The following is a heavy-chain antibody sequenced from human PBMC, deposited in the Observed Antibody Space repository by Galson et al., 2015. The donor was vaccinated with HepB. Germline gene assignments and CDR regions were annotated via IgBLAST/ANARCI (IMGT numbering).Heavy chain of an antibody. V-gene: IGHV3-33*01. J-gene: IGHJ6*03. CDR2: IWYDGSNK. CDR1: GFTFSSYG. Sequence: SLRLSCAASGFTFSSYGMHWVRQAPGKGLEWVAVIWYDGSNKYYADPVKGRFTISRDNSKNTLYLQMNSLRAEDTAVYYCARDGKRQLETSYYYYMDVWAKGPRSPSP. CDR3: ARDGKRQLETSYYYYMDV. D-gene: IGHD6-13*01.